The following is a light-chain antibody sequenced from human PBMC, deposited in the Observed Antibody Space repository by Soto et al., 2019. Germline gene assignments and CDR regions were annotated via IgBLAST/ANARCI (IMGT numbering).Light chain of an antibody. CDR3: QQCGSSPWT. J-gene: IGKJ4*02. V-gene: IGKV3-20*01. CDR1: QSVSSYY. CDR2: GAS. Sequence: IVLPQSPGTLSLSPGERATLSCRASQSVSSYYLAWYQQKPGQAPRLLIYGASSRATGIPDRFSGGGSGTDFTLTISRLEPEDFAVYYCQQCGSSPWTFGGGTKVDIK.